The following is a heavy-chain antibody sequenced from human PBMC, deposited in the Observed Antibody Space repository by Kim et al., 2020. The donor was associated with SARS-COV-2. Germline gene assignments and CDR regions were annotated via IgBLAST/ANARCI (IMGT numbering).Heavy chain of an antibody. CDR3: TKHIAAVAAYGMDV. Sequence: APVNRRLPISRDDSKTTLCLQMNSLKSEDTAVYYCTKHIAAVAAYGMDVWGQGTTVTVSS. D-gene: IGHD6-13*01. J-gene: IGHJ6*02. V-gene: IGHV3-15*01.